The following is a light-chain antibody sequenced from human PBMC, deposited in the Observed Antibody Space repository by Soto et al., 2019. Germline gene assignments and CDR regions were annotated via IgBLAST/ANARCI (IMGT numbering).Light chain of an antibody. V-gene: IGLV1-40*01. CDR3: QSYDSSLSGVV. J-gene: IGLJ2*01. CDR1: SSNIGAGYD. Sequence: QSVLTQPPSVSGAPGQRVTISCTGSSSNIGAGYDVHWYQQLPGTAPKLLIYGNSNRPSGVPDRFSGSKSGTSASLAITGLQAEDEAYYYCQSYDSSLSGVVFVGGTKVTVL. CDR2: GNS.